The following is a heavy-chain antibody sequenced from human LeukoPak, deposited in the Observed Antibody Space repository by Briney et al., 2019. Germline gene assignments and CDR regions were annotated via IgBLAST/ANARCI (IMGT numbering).Heavy chain of an antibody. V-gene: IGHV1-46*01. J-gene: IGHJ4*02. CDR2: INPSGGST. CDR3: ARLPMTTVTTSDY. D-gene: IGHD4-11*01. CDR1: GYTFTSYY. Sequence: GASLKVSCTASGYTFTSYYMHWVRQAPGQGLEWMGIINPSGGSTSYAQKFQGRVTMTRDMSTSTVYMELSSLRSEDTAVYYCARLPMTTVTTSDYWGQGTLVTVSS.